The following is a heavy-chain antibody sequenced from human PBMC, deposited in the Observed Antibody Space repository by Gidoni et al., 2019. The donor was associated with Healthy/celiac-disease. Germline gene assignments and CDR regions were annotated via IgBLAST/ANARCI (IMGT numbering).Heavy chain of an antibody. J-gene: IGHJ5*02. CDR1: GYTFTGYY. V-gene: IGHV1-2*02. CDR3: ARVATVTTGLVFGASWFDP. CDR2: INPNSGGT. Sequence: GYTFTGYYMHWVRQAPGQGLEWMGWINPNSGGTNYAQKFQGRVTMTRDTSISTAYMELSRLRSDDTAVYYCARVATVTTGLVFGASWFDPWGQGTLVTVSS. D-gene: IGHD4-17*01.